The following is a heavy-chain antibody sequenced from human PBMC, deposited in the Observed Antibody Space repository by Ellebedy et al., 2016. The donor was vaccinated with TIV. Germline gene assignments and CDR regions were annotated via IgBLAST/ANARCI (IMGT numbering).Heavy chain of an antibody. J-gene: IGHJ4*02. CDR3: ARGSGDLPIDY. CDR2: ISSSGTYI. D-gene: IGHD4-17*01. V-gene: IGHV3-21*01. CDR1: GFTFSSYS. Sequence: PGGSLRLSCAASGFTFSSYSMNWVRQAPGKGLEWVSCISSSGTYIYYADSLKGRFTISRDSAKNSLYLQMHSLRAEDTAVYYCARGSGDLPIDYWGQGTLVTVSS.